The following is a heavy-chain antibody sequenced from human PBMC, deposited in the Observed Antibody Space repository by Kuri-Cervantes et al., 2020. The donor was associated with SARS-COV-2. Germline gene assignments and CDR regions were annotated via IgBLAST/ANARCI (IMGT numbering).Heavy chain of an antibody. CDR1: GFTFSSYG. CDR3: ASLTYCSSTSCFPYYYYYMDV. J-gene: IGHJ6*03. V-gene: IGHV3-33*01. CDR2: IWYDGSNK. Sequence: GGSLRLSCAASGFTFSSYGMHWVRQAPGKGLEWVAVIWYDGSNKYYADSVKGRFTISRHNSKNTLYLQMNSLRAEDTAVYYCASLTYCSSTSCFPYYYYYMDVWGKGTTVTVSS. D-gene: IGHD2-2*01.